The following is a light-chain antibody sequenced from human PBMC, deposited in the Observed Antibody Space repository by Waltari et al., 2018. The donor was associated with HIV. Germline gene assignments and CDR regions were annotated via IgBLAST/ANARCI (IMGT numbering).Light chain of an antibody. J-gene: IGLJ2*01. CDR2: RNK. CDR1: TSNIGTNP. V-gene: IGLV1-44*01. Sequence: QSVLTQPPSASGTPGQRGTISCSGSTSNIGTNPVTWYPQLPGTAPVLLIYRNKQGPSGGPDRFSGAKSGTSASLAVSGLQSDDEAYYYCSAWDESLSGVLVAGGTKLTVL. CDR3: SAWDESLSGVL.